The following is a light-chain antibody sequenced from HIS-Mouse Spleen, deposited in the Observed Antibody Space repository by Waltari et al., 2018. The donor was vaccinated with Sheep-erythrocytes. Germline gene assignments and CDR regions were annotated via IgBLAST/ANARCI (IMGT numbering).Light chain of an antibody. Sequence: EIVLTQSPATLSLSPGERATRSCRASQSVSSYLAWYQQKPGQAPRLLIYDASNRATGIPARFSGSGSGTDFTLTISSLEPEDFATYYCQQANSFPITFGQGTRLEIK. CDR2: DAS. V-gene: IGKV3-11*01. CDR1: QSVSSY. J-gene: IGKJ5*01. CDR3: QQANSFPIT.